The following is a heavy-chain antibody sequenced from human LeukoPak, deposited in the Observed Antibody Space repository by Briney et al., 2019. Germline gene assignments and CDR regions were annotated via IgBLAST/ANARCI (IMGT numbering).Heavy chain of an antibody. J-gene: IGHJ6*02. D-gene: IGHD3-3*01. V-gene: IGHV3-30-3*01. CDR2: ISYDGNYK. Sequence: GGSLRLSCAASGFTFSSCAVHWVRQAPRKGLEWVADISYDGNYKYYADSVKGRFTISRDSSKNTVYLQMNSLRAEDTAVYYCARSPWSGYVYQGMDVWGQGTTVTVSS. CDR1: GFTFSSCA. CDR3: ARSPWSGYVYQGMDV.